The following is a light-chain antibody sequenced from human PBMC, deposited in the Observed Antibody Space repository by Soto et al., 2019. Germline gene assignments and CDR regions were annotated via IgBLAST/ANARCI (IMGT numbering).Light chain of an antibody. CDR2: EVS. Sequence: QSALTQPASVSGSPGQSITISCTGTSSDVGNYKYVSWYQQHPGKAPKLIIYEVSNRPSGVSNRFSGSKSGNTASLTISGLQAEDETDYYCFSYTSSGTYGFGTGTKLTVL. V-gene: IGLV2-14*01. CDR1: SSDVGNYKY. J-gene: IGLJ1*01. CDR3: FSYTSSGTYG.